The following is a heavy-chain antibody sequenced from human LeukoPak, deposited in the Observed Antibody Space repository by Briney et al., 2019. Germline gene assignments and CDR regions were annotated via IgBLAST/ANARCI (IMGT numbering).Heavy chain of an antibody. V-gene: IGHV3-23*01. D-gene: IGHD6-19*01. CDR2: ISGSGDST. CDR1: GFTFSSQA. J-gene: IGHJ4*02. CDR3: AKLIAVADSDDY. Sequence: PGGSLRLSCAASGFTFSSQAMSWVRQAPGKGLDWVSSISGSGDSTYYADSAKGRFTISRDNSKNTLYLHMNSLRAEDTAVYYCAKLIAVADSDDYWGQGTLVTVSS.